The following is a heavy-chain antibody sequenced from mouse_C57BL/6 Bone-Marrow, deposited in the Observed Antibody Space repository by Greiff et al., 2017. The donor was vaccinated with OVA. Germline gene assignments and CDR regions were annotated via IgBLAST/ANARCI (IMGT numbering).Heavy chain of an antibody. Sequence: EVKLVESGGGLVKPGGSLKLSCAASGFTFSDYGMHWVHQAPEKGLEWVAYISSGSSTIYYADTVKGRFTLSRDNAKNTLFLHMTSLRSEDTSFYYWARDGYFLAWFAYWGQGTLVTVSA. V-gene: IGHV5-17*01. CDR3: ARDGYFLAWFAY. D-gene: IGHD2-3*01. CDR1: GFTFSDYG. J-gene: IGHJ3*01. CDR2: ISSGSSTI.